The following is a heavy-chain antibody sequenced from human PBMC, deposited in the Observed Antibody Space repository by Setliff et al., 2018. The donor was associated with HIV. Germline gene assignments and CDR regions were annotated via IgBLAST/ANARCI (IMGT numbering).Heavy chain of an antibody. Sequence: GPSVKVSCKASGYTFTTYAINWVRQAPGQGLEWMGWINMYTANPSYAQGFTGRFVFSLDTSVSTAYLQISSLEAEDTALYYCARDRYGASFDSWGQGTLVTVSS. CDR1: GYTFTTYA. V-gene: IGHV7-4-1*02. J-gene: IGHJ4*02. D-gene: IGHD3-16*02. CDR3: ARDRYGASFDS. CDR2: INMYTANP.